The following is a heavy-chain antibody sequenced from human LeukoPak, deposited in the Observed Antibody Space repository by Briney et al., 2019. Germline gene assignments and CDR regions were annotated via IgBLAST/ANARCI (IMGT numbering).Heavy chain of an antibody. D-gene: IGHD4-11*01. Sequence: GRSLRLSCAASGFTFSSYAMHWVRQAPGKGLEWVAVISYDGSNKYYADSVKGRFTISRDNSKNTLYLQMNSLRAEDTAVYYCARDDNYGIFVNVDYWGQGTLVTVSS. J-gene: IGHJ4*02. CDR3: ARDDNYGIFVNVDY. V-gene: IGHV3-30*04. CDR1: GFTFSSYA. CDR2: ISYDGSNK.